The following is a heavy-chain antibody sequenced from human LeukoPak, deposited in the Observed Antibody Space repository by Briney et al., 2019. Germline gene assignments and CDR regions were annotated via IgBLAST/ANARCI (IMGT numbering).Heavy chain of an antibody. D-gene: IGHD1-26*01. Sequence: SETLSLTCAVYGGSFSGYYWSWIRQPPGKGLEWIGEINHSGSTNYNPSLKSRVTISVDTSKNQFSLKLSSVTAADTAMYFCVKSGGYGLIDYWGQGTLATVSS. CDR2: INHSGST. J-gene: IGHJ4*02. CDR3: VKSGGYGLIDY. CDR1: GGSFSGYY. V-gene: IGHV4-34*01.